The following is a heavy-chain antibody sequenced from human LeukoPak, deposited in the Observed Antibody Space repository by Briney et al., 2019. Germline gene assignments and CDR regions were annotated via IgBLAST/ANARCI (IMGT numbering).Heavy chain of an antibody. CDR2: ISGSGGST. CDR3: AQEDGVTTAIDY. CDR1: GFTSSSYA. Sequence: GGSLRLSCAASGFTSSSYAMSWVRQAPGKGLEWVSAISGSGGSTYYADSVKGRFTISRDNSKNTLYLQMNSLRAEDTAVYYCAQEDGVTTAIDYWGQGTLVTVSS. V-gene: IGHV3-23*01. J-gene: IGHJ4*02. D-gene: IGHD4-17*01.